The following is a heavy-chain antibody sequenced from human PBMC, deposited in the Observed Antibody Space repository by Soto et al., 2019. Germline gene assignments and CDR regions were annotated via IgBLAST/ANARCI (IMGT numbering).Heavy chain of an antibody. CDR1: GGSFSGYY. CDR2: INHNGST. D-gene: IGHD3-16*02. Sequence: QVQLQQWGAGLLKPSETLSLTCAVYGGSFSGYYWSWSRQPPGKGLEWIGEINHNGSTNYNPSLKSRVTISVDTSKNQFSLKLSYVAAADTAVYYCASGRWYGMDVWGQGTTVTVSS. J-gene: IGHJ6*02. V-gene: IGHV4-34*01. CDR3: ASGRWYGMDV.